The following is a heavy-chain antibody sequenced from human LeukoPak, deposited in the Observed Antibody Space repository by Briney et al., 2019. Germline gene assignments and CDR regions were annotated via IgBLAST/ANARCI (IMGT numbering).Heavy chain of an antibody. CDR3: APTYEAYTSHWNV. CDR1: GYTFIDDY. Sequence: GKVSCKTFGYTFIDDYIHWVRQAPGQGLEFMGRINPDSGFTNDAQKFKGRVTMTRDTSISTAYVEVRSLRSDHTAVYYCAPTYEAYTSHWNVWAQGTLVSVS. CDR2: INPDSGFT. D-gene: IGHD1-1*01. V-gene: IGHV1-2*06. J-gene: IGHJ4*02.